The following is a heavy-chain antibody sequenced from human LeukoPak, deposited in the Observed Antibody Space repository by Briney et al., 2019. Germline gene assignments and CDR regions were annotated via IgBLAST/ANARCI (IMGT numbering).Heavy chain of an antibody. V-gene: IGHV1-69*13. D-gene: IGHD6-6*01. J-gene: IGHJ4*02. CDR2: IIPIFGTA. CDR3: ARVVSGLSWERSYSSSSYFDY. CDR1: GGTFSSYA. Sequence: SVKVSCKASGGTFSSYAISWVRQAPGQGLEWMGGIIPIFGTANYAQKFQGRVTITADESTSTAYMELSSLRSEDTAVYYCARVVSGLSWERSYSSSSYFDYWGQGTLVTVSS.